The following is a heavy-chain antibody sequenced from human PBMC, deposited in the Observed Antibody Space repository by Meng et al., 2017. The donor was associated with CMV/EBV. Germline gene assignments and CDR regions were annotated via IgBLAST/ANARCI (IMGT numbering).Heavy chain of an antibody. Sequence: GQLQESGPGLVKPSETLSLPCTVFGGPIRHYYWRWIRQPAGKGLEWIGRIYTSGSTNYNPSLKSRVTMSVDTSKNQFSLKLSSVTAADTAVYYCARAAVDLSKDYFDYWGQGTLVTVSS. D-gene: IGHD2-15*01. J-gene: IGHJ4*02. CDR2: IYTSGST. V-gene: IGHV4-4*07. CDR1: GGPIRHYY. CDR3: ARAAVDLSKDYFDY.